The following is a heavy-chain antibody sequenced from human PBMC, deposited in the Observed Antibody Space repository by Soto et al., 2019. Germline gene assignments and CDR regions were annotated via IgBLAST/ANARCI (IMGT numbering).Heavy chain of an antibody. D-gene: IGHD2-2*01. V-gene: IGHV3-15*01. Sequence: GGSLRLSCAASGFTFSNAWMSWVRQAPGKGLEWVGRIKSKTDGGTTDYAAPVKGRFTISRDDSKNTLYLQMNSLKTEDTAVYYCTTATAAMPDWFDPWGQGTLVTVSS. J-gene: IGHJ5*02. CDR3: TTATAAMPDWFDP. CDR2: IKSKTDGGTT. CDR1: GFTFSNAW.